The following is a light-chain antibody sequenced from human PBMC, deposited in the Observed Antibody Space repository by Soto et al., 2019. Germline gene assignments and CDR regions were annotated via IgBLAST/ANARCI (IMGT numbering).Light chain of an antibody. CDR3: QQRSNWPLT. CDR2: AAS. CDR1: ETVRSN. V-gene: IGKV3-11*01. Sequence: MTHSPTTLSVYPGERATLSCRASETVRSNLAWYQQKPGQAPRLLIYAASTRATGIPARFSGSGSGTDFTLTISSLEPEDFAVYYCQQRSNWPLTFGGGTKVDIK. J-gene: IGKJ4*01.